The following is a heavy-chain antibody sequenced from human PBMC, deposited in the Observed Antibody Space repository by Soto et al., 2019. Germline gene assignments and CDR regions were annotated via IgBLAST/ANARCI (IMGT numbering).Heavy chain of an antibody. CDR3: ASARLGISTNGVCHTRDYYFDY. CDR1: GGSVGNGSYY. D-gene: IGHD2-8*01. CDR2: IDHSGRT. V-gene: IGHV4-61*01. Sequence: ETLSLTCPVSGGSVGNGSYYWTWIRPPPGKGLEWIGYIDHSGRTDHNPSLKSPVTISIDTSENEFSLTLNSVTAADTAVYYCASARLGISTNGVCHTRDYYFDYWGQGTLVTVSS. J-gene: IGHJ4*02.